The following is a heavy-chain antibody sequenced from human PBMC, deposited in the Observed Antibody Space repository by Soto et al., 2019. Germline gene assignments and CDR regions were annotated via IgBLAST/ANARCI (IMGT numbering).Heavy chain of an antibody. CDR1: GFDGSYNY. Sequence: EVQLVETGGGLIQPGGSLRLSWAASGFDGSYNYMSWVLQAPWKGLEWVSIIHPDGATYYAGSVKGRFTISRDNSKNTVHLQMNNLRGVDTAVYYCGSIAVAEGYDTWGQGPLVTVSA. D-gene: IGHD6-19*01. J-gene: IGHJ5*02. CDR3: GSIAVAEGYDT. CDR2: IHPDGAT. V-gene: IGHV3-53*02.